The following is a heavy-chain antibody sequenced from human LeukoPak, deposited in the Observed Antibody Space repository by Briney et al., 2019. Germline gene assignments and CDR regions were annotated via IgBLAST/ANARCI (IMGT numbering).Heavy chain of an antibody. Sequence: GGSLRLSCAASGFTFSSYAMHWVRQAPGKGLEWVAVISYDGSNKYYADSVKGRFTISRDNSKNTLYLQMNSLRAEDTALYYCARDNAAAAAGTGPDYWGQGTLVTVSS. CDR1: GFTFSSYA. D-gene: IGHD6-13*01. J-gene: IGHJ4*02. CDR3: ARDNAAAAAGTGPDY. V-gene: IGHV3-30-3*01. CDR2: ISYDGSNK.